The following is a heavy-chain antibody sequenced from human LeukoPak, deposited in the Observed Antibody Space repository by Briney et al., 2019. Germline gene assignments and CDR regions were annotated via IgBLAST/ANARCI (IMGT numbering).Heavy chain of an antibody. D-gene: IGHD2-21*02. J-gene: IGHJ4*02. CDR1: GGSISSYY. V-gene: IGHV4-4*09. CDR2: IYPSGGT. Sequence: SETLSLTCTVSGGSISSYYWSWIRQSPGKGLEWIGYIYPSGGTNYNPSLKSRVTMSVDTSKNQFSLKLNSVTAADTAVYYCARFAYCGSGCWYYFDYWGQGALVTVSS. CDR3: ARFAYCGSGCWYYFDY.